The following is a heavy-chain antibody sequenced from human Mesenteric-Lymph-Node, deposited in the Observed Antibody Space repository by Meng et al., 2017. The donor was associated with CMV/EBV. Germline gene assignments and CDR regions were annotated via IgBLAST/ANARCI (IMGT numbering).Heavy chain of an antibody. D-gene: IGHD3-3*01. J-gene: IGHJ3*01. CDR2: INPNSGAT. V-gene: IGHV1-2*02. CDR1: GYTFTDYF. CDR3: ASLSRGYRDTLDV. Sequence: ASVKVSCKASGYTFTDYFMHWVRQAPGQGLEWMGWINPNSGATNYAQKFQGRVTMTRDTSTTTAYMELSRLRSDDMAVYYCASLSRGYRDTLDVWGQGTVVTVSS.